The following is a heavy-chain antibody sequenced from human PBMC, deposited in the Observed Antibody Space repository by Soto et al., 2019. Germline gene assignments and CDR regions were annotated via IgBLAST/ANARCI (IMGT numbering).Heavy chain of an antibody. CDR3: ARLDSSGWYESHYYYYGMDV. D-gene: IGHD6-19*01. J-gene: IGHJ6*02. V-gene: IGHV5-10-1*01. CDR1: GYSFTSYW. Sequence: GESLKISCKGPGYSFTSYWISWVRQMPGKGLEWMGRIDPSDSYTNYTPSFQGHVTISADKSISTAYLQWSSLKASDTAMYYCARLDSSGWYESHYYYYGMDVWGQGTTVTVSS. CDR2: IDPSDSYT.